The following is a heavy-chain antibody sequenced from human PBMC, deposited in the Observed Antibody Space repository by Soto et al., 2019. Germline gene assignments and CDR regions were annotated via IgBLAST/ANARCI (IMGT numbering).Heavy chain of an antibody. J-gene: IGHJ6*02. D-gene: IGHD3-10*02. CDR2: IHQEGTEK. CDR1: GFTFGGYW. Sequence: DVQLVESGGGLVQPGGSLRLSFAASGFTFGGYWMSWVRQAPGKGLEWVANIHQEGTEKYYVDSVKGRFTISRDNAKASLYLQMNRLRADDTAVYYCALIAVRTLYNGLDVWGQGTTVTVFS. V-gene: IGHV3-7*01. CDR3: ALIAVRTLYNGLDV.